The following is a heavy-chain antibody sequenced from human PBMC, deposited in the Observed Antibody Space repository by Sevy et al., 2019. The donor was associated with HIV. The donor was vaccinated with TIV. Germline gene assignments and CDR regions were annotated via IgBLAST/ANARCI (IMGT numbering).Heavy chain of an antibody. D-gene: IGHD3-16*01. V-gene: IGHV3-48*01. J-gene: IGHJ6*02. CDR2: ISPSSSTI. Sequence: GGSLRLSCAASGFTFRTYNMNWVRQAPGKGLEWLSYISPSSSTIHYADSVKGRFTISRDNPKSSLYLQMNSLTAGYTAVYDCARGGHLYYGMDVWGQGTTVTVSS. CDR3: ARGGHLYYGMDV. CDR1: GFTFRTYN.